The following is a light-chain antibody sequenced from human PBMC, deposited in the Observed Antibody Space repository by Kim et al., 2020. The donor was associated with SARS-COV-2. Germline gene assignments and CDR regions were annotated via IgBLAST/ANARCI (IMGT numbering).Light chain of an antibody. CDR3: QQYYNWPRT. CDR2: GAS. Sequence: VSPGERLTLSCRASQSVRTNLAWYQQKPGQAPRLLISGASSRATGIAGRFSGSGSGTEFSLTISSLQSEDFATYYCQQYYNWPRTFGQGTRVDIK. V-gene: IGKV3-15*01. CDR1: QSVRTN. J-gene: IGKJ1*01.